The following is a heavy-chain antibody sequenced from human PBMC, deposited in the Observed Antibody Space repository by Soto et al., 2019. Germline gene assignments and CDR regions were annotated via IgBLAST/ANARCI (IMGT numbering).Heavy chain of an antibody. CDR2: IYHSGST. CDR3: ARVTGLAVAGTPFFDY. V-gene: IGHV4-30-2*01. J-gene: IGHJ4*02. Sequence: SETLSLTCAVSGGSISSGGYSWSWIRQPPGKGLEWIGYIYHSGSTYYNPSLKSRVTISVDRSKNQFSLKLSSVTAADTAVYYCARVTGLAVAGTPFFDYWGQGTLVTVSS. D-gene: IGHD6-19*01. CDR1: GGSISSGGYS.